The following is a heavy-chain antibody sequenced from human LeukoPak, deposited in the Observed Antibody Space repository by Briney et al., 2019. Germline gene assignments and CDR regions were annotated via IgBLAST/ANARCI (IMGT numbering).Heavy chain of an antibody. CDR1: GFTFSSYW. CDR2: IKQDGSKI. Sequence: GGSLRLSCAASGFTFSSYWMSWVRQAPGKGLEWVANIKQDGSKIYYVDSVKGRFTISRDNAKNSLYLQMNSLRAEDTAVYYCARVQQQLEYYYYYMDVWGKGTTVTVSS. D-gene: IGHD6-13*01. J-gene: IGHJ6*03. V-gene: IGHV3-7*01. CDR3: ARVQQQLEYYYYYMDV.